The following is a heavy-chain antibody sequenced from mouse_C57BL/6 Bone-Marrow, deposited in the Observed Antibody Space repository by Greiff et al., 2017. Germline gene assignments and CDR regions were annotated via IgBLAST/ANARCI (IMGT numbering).Heavy chain of an antibody. Sequence: EVKLVESGGGLVKPGGSLKLSCAASGFTFSSYAMSWVRQTPEKRLEWVATISDGGSYTYYPDNVKGRFTISRDNAKNNLYLQMSHLKSEDTAMYYCARPFDYWGQGTTLTVSS. CDR1: GFTFSSYA. CDR3: ARPFDY. V-gene: IGHV5-4*03. CDR2: ISDGGSYT. J-gene: IGHJ2*01.